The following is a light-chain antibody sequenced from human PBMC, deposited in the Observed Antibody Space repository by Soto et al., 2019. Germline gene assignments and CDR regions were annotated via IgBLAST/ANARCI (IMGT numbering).Light chain of an antibody. CDR3: QQQNRFSIT. CDR2: KAS. CDR1: ESISRW. Sequence: DIQITQPPATLSASVGARVTITCRASESISRWLAWYQQKPGKAPKLLIYKASSLESGVPSRFSVILYGTAGNLNFYSLKADDGSTDDGQQQNRFSITFGQGTRLEIK. J-gene: IGKJ5*01. V-gene: IGKV1-5*03.